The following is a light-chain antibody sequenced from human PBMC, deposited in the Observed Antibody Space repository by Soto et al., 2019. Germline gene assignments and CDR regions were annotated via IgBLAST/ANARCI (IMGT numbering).Light chain of an antibody. CDR3: AACDDSLSGYVV. J-gene: IGLJ2*01. Sequence: QSVLTQPPSASGTHGQRVTISCSGRSSNIGSNYVYWYQQLPGTAPKLLLYRTNQRPSGVPDRFPGPKSGTSAFLAISGLWSEDAADYYWAACDDSLSGYVVFGGGTKLTVL. CDR2: RTN. CDR1: SSNIGSNY. V-gene: IGLV1-47*03.